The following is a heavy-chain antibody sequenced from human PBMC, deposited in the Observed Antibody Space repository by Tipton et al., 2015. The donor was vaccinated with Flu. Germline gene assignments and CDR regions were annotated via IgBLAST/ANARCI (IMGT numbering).Heavy chain of an antibody. V-gene: IGHV4-34*01. Sequence: LRLSCAVYGGSFSGYYWSWIRQPPGKGLEWIGEINHSGSTNYNPSLKSRVTISVDTSKNQFSLKLSSVTAADTAVYYCARTGSGYDYNWFDPWGQGTLVTVSS. CDR3: ARTGSGYDYNWFDP. CDR1: GGSFSGYY. CDR2: INHSGST. D-gene: IGHD5-12*01. J-gene: IGHJ5*02.